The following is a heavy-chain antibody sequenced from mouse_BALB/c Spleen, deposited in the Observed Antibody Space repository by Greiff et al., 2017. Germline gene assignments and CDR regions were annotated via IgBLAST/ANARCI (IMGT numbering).Heavy chain of an antibody. CDR1: GFSLTSYG. D-gene: IGHD2-4*01. J-gene: IGHJ4*01. CDR2: IWSGGST. CDR3: ARNEIYYDYDYAMDY. Sequence: QVQLQQSGPGLVQPSQSLSITCTVSGFSLTSYGVHWVRQSPGKGLEWLGVIWSGGSTDYNAAFISRLSISKDNSKSQVFFKMNSLQANDTAIYYWARNEIYYDYDYAMDYWGQGTSVTVSS. V-gene: IGHV2-2*02.